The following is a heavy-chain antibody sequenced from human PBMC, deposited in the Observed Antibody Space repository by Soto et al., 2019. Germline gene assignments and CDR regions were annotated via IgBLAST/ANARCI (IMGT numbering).Heavy chain of an antibody. Sequence: ASVKVSCKASGGTFSSYAISWVRQAPGQGLEWMGGIIPIFGTANYAQKFQGRVTITADESTSTAYMELSSLRSEDTAVYYCARMGAPYSSYYFDYWGQGTLVTVSS. CDR2: IIPIFGTA. J-gene: IGHJ4*02. CDR1: GGTFSSYA. D-gene: IGHD6-6*01. V-gene: IGHV1-69*13. CDR3: ARMGAPYSSYYFDY.